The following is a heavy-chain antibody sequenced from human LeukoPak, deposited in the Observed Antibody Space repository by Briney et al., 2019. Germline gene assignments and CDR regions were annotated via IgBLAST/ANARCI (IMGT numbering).Heavy chain of an antibody. CDR2: ISSSSTYI. J-gene: IGHJ4*02. V-gene: IGHV3-21*01. CDR1: GFTFSSYA. Sequence: GGSLRLSCAAPGFTFSSYAMSWVRQAPGKGLEWVSSISSSSTYIYYADSVKGRFTISRDNAKNSLYLQMNSLRAEDTAVYYCAREDIRLDYFDYWGQGTLVTVSS. D-gene: IGHD6-19*01. CDR3: AREDIRLDYFDY.